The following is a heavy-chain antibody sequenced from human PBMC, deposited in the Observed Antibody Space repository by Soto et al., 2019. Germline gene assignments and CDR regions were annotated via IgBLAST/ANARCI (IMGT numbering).Heavy chain of an antibody. CDR3: ARGRYCLTGRCFPNWFDS. CDR2: IYKSATT. J-gene: IGHJ5*01. D-gene: IGHD7-27*01. Sequence: TLSLTCSVSGDSISNLDYFWAWIRQPPGQALEYIGYIYKSATTYYNPSFESRVAISVDTSKSQFSLNVTSVAAADTAVYFCARGRYCLTGRCFPNWFDSWGQGALVTVS. V-gene: IGHV4-30-4*01. CDR1: GDSISNLDYF.